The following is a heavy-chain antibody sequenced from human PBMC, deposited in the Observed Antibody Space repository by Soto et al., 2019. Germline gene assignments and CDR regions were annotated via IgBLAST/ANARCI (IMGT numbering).Heavy chain of an antibody. CDR2: INPILRMS. CDR1: GDTFSFFS. CDR3: ASSYGSGYRAVDY. Sequence: QVQLVQSGAEVKKPGSSVKVSCKASGDTFSFFSINWVRQAPGLGLEWMGRINPILRMSNYAQRFQGRVTMTADKSTSTAYMELSSLRSEDTAMYYCASSYGSGYRAVDYWGRGAMVTVSS. V-gene: IGHV1-69*02. D-gene: IGHD3-10*01. J-gene: IGHJ4*02.